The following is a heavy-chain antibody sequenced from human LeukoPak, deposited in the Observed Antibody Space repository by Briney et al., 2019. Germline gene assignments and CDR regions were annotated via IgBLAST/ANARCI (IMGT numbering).Heavy chain of an antibody. CDR3: ARAPGGTRRHYYYYYGMDV. CDR2: IWYDGSNK. J-gene: IGHJ6*02. CDR1: GFTFSSYG. D-gene: IGHD1-14*01. Sequence: PGGSLRLSCAASGFTFSSYGMHWVRQAPGKGLEWAAVIWYDGSNKYYADSVKGRFTISRDNSKNTLYLQMNSLRAEDTAVYYCARAPGGTRRHYYYYYGMDVWGQGTTVTVSS. V-gene: IGHV3-33*01.